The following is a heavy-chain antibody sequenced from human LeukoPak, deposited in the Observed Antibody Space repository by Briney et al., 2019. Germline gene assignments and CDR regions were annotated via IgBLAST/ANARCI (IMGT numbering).Heavy chain of an antibody. V-gene: IGHV4-30-4*08. D-gene: IGHD2-2*01. Sequence: SEALSLTCTVSGGSISSANHFWSWVRQSPGEGLEWIGYIHYDGRAHYNPSLKSRVSMSLDMSKNQFSLSLSSVTAADTAIYYCAREVITPGDSDGFDLWGQGTMVSVSS. CDR2: IHYDGRA. J-gene: IGHJ3*01. CDR1: GGSISSANHF. CDR3: AREVITPGDSDGFDL.